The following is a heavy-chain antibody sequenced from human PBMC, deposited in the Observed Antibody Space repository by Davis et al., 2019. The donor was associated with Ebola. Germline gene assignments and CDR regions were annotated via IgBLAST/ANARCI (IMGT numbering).Heavy chain of an antibody. Sequence: GESLKISCAASGFTFSSYWMHWVRQAPGKGLVWVSRINPNGGRTGYADSVKGRFTISRDNAKNTLYGLRVEDTAIYYCAKDTSNIWFDIWGQGTMVTVSS. CDR1: GFTFSSYW. CDR3: AKDTSNIWFDI. V-gene: IGHV3-74*01. D-gene: IGHD1-26*01. J-gene: IGHJ3*02. CDR2: INPNGGRT.